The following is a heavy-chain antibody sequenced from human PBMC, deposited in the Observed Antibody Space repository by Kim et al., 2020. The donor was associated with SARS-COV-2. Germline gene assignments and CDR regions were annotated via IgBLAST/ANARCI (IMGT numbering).Heavy chain of an antibody. D-gene: IGHD3-10*01. J-gene: IGHJ6*02. CDR3: AKEGGVRGVIYYYYCMDV. Sequence: GGSLRLSCAASGFTFDDYTMHWVRQAPGKGLEWVSLISWDGGSTYYADSVKGRFTISRDNSKNSLYLQMNSLRTEDTALYYCAKEGGVRGVIYYYYCMDVWGQGTTVTVSS. CDR1: GFTFDDYT. CDR2: ISWDGGST. V-gene: IGHV3-43*01.